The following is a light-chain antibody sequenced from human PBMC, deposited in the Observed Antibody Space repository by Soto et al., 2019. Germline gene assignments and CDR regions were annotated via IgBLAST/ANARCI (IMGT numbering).Light chain of an antibody. CDR2: AAS. CDR3: QQSYNMPWT. CDR1: RPISKY. Sequence: DIQITQSPSSLSVSIGDSVTITCLASRPISKYLDWYQLKPGKAPQLLIYAASTLQGGVPSRFSGSGSGTDFTLTISSLQREDFATYYCQQSYNMPWTFGHGTKVDIK. V-gene: IGKV1-39*01. J-gene: IGKJ1*01.